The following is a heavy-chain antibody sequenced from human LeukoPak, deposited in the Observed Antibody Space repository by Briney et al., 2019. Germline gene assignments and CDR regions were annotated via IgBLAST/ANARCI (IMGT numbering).Heavy chain of an antibody. CDR1: GGSISSYY. J-gene: IGHJ4*02. Sequence: PSETLSLTCTVSGGSISSYYWSWIRQPAGKGLEWIGRIYTSGSTNYNPSLKSRVTMSVDTSKNQFSLKLSSVTAADTAVYYCARDGAVGVSKWELLPLFYWGQGTLVTVSS. CDR2: IYTSGST. D-gene: IGHD1-26*01. CDR3: ARDGAVGVSKWELLPLFY. V-gene: IGHV4-4*07.